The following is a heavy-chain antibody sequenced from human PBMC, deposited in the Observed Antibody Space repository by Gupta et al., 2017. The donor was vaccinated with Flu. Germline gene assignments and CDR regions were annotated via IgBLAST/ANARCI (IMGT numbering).Heavy chain of an antibody. V-gene: IGHV3-23*01. CDR3: AKDLTSGWLFDT. J-gene: IGHJ4*02. CDR2: FSGSGGST. CDR1: GFTSSSYA. Sequence: EVQLLQSGGGLAQPGGSLRLSCTASGFTSSSYAMSWVRQAPGKGLEWVSTFSGSGGSTYYADSVKGRFTISRDNSRNTLYLQMNSLRVEDTAVYFCAKDLTSGWLFDTWGQGTLVTVSS. D-gene: IGHD6-19*01.